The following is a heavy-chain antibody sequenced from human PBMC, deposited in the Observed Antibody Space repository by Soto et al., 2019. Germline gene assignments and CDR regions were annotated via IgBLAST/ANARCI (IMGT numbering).Heavy chain of an antibody. J-gene: IGHJ4*02. CDR1: GDSISSGDYY. CDR3: ARASSGGYSNSWYYFDY. D-gene: IGHD6-13*01. Sequence: QAQLQESGPRLVKPSQTLSLTCTVSGDSISSGDYYWSWVRQSPGKGLEWIGYISYSGNTYYNPSSRCRVTISVDTSKNQFSLKVTSVTAADTALYYCARASSGGYSNSWYYFDYWGQGTLVTVSS. V-gene: IGHV4-30-4*01. CDR2: ISYSGNT.